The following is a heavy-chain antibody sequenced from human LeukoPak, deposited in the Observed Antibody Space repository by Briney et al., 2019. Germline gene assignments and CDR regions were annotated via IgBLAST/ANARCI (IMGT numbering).Heavy chain of an antibody. V-gene: IGHV3-23*01. J-gene: IGHJ4*02. Sequence: PGGSLRLSCVASGFTFTKCAMSWIPQAPGKGLEWVAIITATGDTAYYADSVKGRFTISRDNSRNTVYMQMDSLRAEDTAIYYCAGDRNSDWYSPLDYWGQGSQVTVSP. CDR3: AGDRNSDWYSPLDY. D-gene: IGHD6-19*01. CDR1: GFTFTKCA. CDR2: ITATGDTA.